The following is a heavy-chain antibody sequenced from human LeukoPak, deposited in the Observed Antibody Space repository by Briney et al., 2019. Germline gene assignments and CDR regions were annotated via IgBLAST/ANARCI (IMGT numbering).Heavy chain of an antibody. Sequence: PSETLSLTCTVCGGAISNYSWTWIRQPPGKGLEWIGDNYNPSLKSRVTVSVDTSKNHFSLKLKSVTAADTAVYYCARHLTSGTYPLDYWGQGTLVTVSS. V-gene: IGHV4-59*08. CDR3: ARHLTSGTYPLDY. J-gene: IGHJ4*02. D-gene: IGHD3-10*01. CDR1: GGAISNYS.